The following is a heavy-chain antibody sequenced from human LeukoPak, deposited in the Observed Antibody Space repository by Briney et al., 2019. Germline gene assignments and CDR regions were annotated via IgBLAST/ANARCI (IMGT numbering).Heavy chain of an antibody. D-gene: IGHD1-1*01. CDR3: ARGGGDWNDAYQNAFDI. V-gene: IGHV4-34*01. J-gene: IGHJ3*02. CDR1: GGSFSGSY. Sequence: KTSETLSLTCAVYGGSFSGSYWSWIRQSPGKGLEWIGEIIHSGSTTYNPSLKSRVTISIDTSKNQFSLKLSSVTAADTAEYYCARGGGDWNDAYQNAFDIWDQGTMGTVSS. CDR2: IIHSGST.